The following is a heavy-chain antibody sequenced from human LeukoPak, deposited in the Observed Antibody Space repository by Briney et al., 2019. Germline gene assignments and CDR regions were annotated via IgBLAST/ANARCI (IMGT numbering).Heavy chain of an antibody. Sequence: SVKVYCKAAGYTFTGYYRHWVGQAPGQGREGMGWINPNSGGTNYAQRFQGGVTMTRDTPTSTAYIELSRLRYDDTAVYYCARERRTRGHMIVVVMGYWGQGPLVPVSS. D-gene: IGHD3-22*01. CDR3: ARERRTRGHMIVVVMGY. CDR2: INPNSGGT. CDR1: GYTFTGYY. V-gene: IGHV1-2*02. J-gene: IGHJ4*02.